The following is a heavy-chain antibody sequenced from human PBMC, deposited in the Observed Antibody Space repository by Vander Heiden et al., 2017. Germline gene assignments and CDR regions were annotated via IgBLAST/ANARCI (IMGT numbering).Heavy chain of an antibody. CDR1: GGTFSSYS. CDR3: ARESGYCSSTSCYNAFDI. J-gene: IGHJ3*02. V-gene: IGHV1-69*01. CDR2: IITIFGTA. D-gene: IGHD2-2*02. Sequence: QVQLMQSGAEVKKPGSSVKVSCKASGGTFSSYSISWVRQAPGQGLEWMGGIITIFGTANYAQKFQGRVTITADESTSTAYMELSSLRSEDTAVYYCARESGYCSSTSCYNAFDIWGQGTMVTVSS.